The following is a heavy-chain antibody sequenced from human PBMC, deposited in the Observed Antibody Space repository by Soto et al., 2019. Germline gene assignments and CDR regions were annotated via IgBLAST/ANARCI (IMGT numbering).Heavy chain of an antibody. CDR2: IYYSGST. J-gene: IGHJ6*02. CDR1: GGSVSSGSYY. Sequence: QVQLQESGPGLVKPSETLSLTCTVSGGSVSSGSYYWSWVRQPPGKGLEWIAYIYYSGSTNYNPSLKRRVTISVDRSKNQFSLKLKSVTAADTAVYYCARATYYYYGMDVWGQGTTVTVSS. V-gene: IGHV4-61*01. CDR3: ARATYYYYGMDV. D-gene: IGHD1-26*01.